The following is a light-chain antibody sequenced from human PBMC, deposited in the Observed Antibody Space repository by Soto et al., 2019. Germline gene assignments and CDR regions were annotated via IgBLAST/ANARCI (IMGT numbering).Light chain of an antibody. CDR3: LQYNTWHWT. J-gene: IGKJ1*01. Sequence: EVVMTQSPATLSVSPGERVTLSCRASQSINAHLAWYQQKPGQAPRLLIHGASTRATGIPARFSGSGFGTEFILTLSSMPYQDCAGYYCLQYNTWHWTFGQGTKVE. V-gene: IGKV3-15*01. CDR2: GAS. CDR1: QSINAH.